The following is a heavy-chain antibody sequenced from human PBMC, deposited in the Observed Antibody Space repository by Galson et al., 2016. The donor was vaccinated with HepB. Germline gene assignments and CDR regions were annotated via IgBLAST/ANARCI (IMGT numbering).Heavy chain of an antibody. D-gene: IGHD1-26*01. V-gene: IGHV3-74*01. Sequence: SLRLSCAASGFSFNTYWMYWVRQAPGKGLVWVSRINRDGSSTSYADSVKGRITISRDNAKNTLYLQMNSLRAEDTAVYYCAKVGIMGASDDAFDIWGQGTMVTVSS. CDR3: AKVGIMGASDDAFDI. CDR1: GFSFNTYW. CDR2: INRDGSST. J-gene: IGHJ3*02.